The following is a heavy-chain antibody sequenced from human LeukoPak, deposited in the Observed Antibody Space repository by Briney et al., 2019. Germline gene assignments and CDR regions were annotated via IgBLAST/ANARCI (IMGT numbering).Heavy chain of an antibody. CDR3: ARLDFWSGHKFDP. CDR1: GGSISSGGYY. CDR2: IYYSGST. J-gene: IGHJ5*02. D-gene: IGHD3-3*01. Sequence: PSETLSLTCTVSGGSISSGGYYWSWIRQPPGKGLEWIGYIYYSGSTYYNPSLKSRVTISVDTSKNQFSLNLSSVTAADTAVYYCARLDFWSGHKFDPWGQGTLVTVSS. V-gene: IGHV4-30-4*08.